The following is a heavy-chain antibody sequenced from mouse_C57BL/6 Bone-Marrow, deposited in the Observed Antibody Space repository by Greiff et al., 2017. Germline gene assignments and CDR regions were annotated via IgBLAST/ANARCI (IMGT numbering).Heavy chain of an antibody. J-gene: IGHJ3*01. V-gene: IGHV1-81*01. Sequence: VQLQQSGAELARPGASVKLSCKASGYTFTSYGISWVKQRTGQGLEWIGYIYPRSGYTDYNEKFKGKDTLTSDKSSSTAYMDLRSLTSEDSAVYFCAGSSPYCGQGPLVTVSA. CDR3: AGSSPY. CDR2: IYPRSGYT. CDR1: GYTFTSYG. D-gene: IGHD1-1*01.